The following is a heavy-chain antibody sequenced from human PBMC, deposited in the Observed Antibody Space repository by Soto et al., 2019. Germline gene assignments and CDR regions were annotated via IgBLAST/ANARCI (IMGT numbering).Heavy chain of an antibody. D-gene: IGHD3-9*01. V-gene: IGHV3-48*02. CDR1: GFTFSSYS. CDR3: ARQTEGSCTGYYCFDY. Sequence: GGSLRLSCAASGFTFSSYSMNWVRQAPGKGLEWVSYISSSSSTIYYADSVKGRFTISRDNAKNSLYLQMNSLRDEDTAVYYCARQTEGSCTGYYCFDYWGQRTLVTVSS. J-gene: IGHJ4*02. CDR2: ISSSSSTI.